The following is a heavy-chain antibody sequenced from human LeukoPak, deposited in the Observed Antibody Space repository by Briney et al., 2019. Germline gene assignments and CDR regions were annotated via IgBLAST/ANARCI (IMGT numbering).Heavy chain of an antibody. J-gene: IGHJ4*02. CDR1: GGSISSSSYY. V-gene: IGHV4-39*07. CDR3: ASNAITIFGVVTSWDY. D-gene: IGHD3-3*01. CDR2: IYYSGST. Sequence: SETLSLTCTVSGGSISSSSYYWGWIRQPPGKGLEWIGSIYYSGSTYYNPSLKSRVTISVDTSKNQFSLKLSSVTAADTAVYYCASNAITIFGVVTSWDYWGQGTLVTVSS.